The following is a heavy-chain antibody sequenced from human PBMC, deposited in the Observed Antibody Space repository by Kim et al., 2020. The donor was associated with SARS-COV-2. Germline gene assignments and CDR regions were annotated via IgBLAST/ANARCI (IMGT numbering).Heavy chain of an antibody. CDR3: ARDLSGDYDILTGLLGYDY. CDR2: IYSGGST. J-gene: IGHJ4*02. V-gene: IGHV3-66*01. D-gene: IGHD3-9*01. Sequence: GGSLRLSCAASGFTVSSNYMSWVRQAPGKGLEWVSVIYSGGSTYYADSVKGRFTISRDNSKNTLYLQMNSLRAEDTAVYYCARDLSGDYDILTGLLGYDYWGQGTLVTVSS. CDR1: GFTVSSNY.